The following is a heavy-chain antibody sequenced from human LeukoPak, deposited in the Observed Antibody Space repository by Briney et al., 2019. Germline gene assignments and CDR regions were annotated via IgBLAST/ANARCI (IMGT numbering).Heavy chain of an antibody. D-gene: IGHD3-3*01. CDR2: IYYSGST. CDR3: ARARHYDFWSGYYVFWYFDL. V-gene: IGHV4-59*12. Sequence: SETLSLTCTVSGGPISSYYWSWIRQPPGKGLEWIGYIYYSGSTNYNPSLKSRVTMSVDTSKNQFSLKLSSVTAADTAVYYCARARHYDFWSGYYVFWYFDLWGRGTLVTVSS. CDR1: GGPISSYY. J-gene: IGHJ2*01.